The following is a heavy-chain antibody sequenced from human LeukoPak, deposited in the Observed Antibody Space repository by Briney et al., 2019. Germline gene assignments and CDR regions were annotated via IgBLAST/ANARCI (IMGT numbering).Heavy chain of an antibody. CDR3: ARDLTRGDRDY. CDR1: GGSISRGSYY. J-gene: IGHJ4*02. D-gene: IGHD3-16*01. CDR2: IYHSGST. Sequence: PSETLSLTCTVSGGSISRGSYYWGWIRQPPGKGLEWIGSIYHSGSTYYNPSLKSRVTISVDTSKNQFSLKLSSVTAADTAVYYCARDLTRGDRDYWGQGTLVTVSS. V-gene: IGHV4-39*07.